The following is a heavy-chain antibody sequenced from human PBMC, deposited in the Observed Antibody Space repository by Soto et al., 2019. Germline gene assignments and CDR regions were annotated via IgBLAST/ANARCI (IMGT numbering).Heavy chain of an antibody. CDR1: GGSISSYY. CDR3: ARHKPYGDPFDY. J-gene: IGHJ4*02. Sequence: SETLSVTCTVSGGSISSYYWSWIRQPPGKGLEWIGYIYYSGSTNYNPSLKSRVTISVDTSKNQFSLKLSSVTAADTAVYYCARHKPYGDPFDYWGQGTLVTVSS. CDR2: IYYSGST. V-gene: IGHV4-59*08. D-gene: IGHD4-17*01.